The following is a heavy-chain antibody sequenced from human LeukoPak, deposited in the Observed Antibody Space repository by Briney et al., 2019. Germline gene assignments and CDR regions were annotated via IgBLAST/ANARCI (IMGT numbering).Heavy chain of an antibody. V-gene: IGHV3-30*04. Sequence: PGGSLRLSCAASGFTFSSYAMHWVRQAPGKGLEWVAVISYDGSNKYYTDFVKGRFTISRDNSKNTLYLQMNSLRAEDTAVYYCVRLKHYFDSNGYYYYYGLDVWGQGTTVTVPS. CDR3: VRLKHYFDSNGYYYYYGLDV. J-gene: IGHJ6*02. CDR2: ISYDGSNK. D-gene: IGHD3-22*01. CDR1: GFTFSSYA.